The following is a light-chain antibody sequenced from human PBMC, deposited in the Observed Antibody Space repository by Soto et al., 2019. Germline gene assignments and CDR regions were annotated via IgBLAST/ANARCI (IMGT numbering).Light chain of an antibody. CDR2: GAS. CDR3: QQYGSSPTT. CDR1: QSVSSSY. V-gene: IGKV3-20*01. J-gene: IGKJ1*01. Sequence: IVLTQSPGALSLSPGERATLSCRASQSVSSSYLAWYQQKPGQAPRLLIYGASSRATGIPDRFSGSGSGTDFTLTISRLAPEDFAVYYCQQYGSSPTTFGQGTKVDNK.